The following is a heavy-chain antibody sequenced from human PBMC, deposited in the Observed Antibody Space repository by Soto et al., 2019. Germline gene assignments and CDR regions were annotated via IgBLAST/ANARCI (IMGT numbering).Heavy chain of an antibody. D-gene: IGHD2-2*02. Sequence: SETLSLTCTVSGGSISSSSYYWGWIRQPPGKGLEWIGSIYYSGSTYYNPSLKSRVTISVDTSKNQFSLKLSSVTAADTAVYYCASLSLVPAAITAFDIWGQGTMVTVSS. CDR1: GGSISSSSYY. CDR3: ASLSLVPAAITAFDI. V-gene: IGHV4-39*01. J-gene: IGHJ3*02. CDR2: IYYSGST.